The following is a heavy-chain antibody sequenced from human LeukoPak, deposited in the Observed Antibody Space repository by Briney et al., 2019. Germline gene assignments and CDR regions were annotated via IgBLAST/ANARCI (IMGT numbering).Heavy chain of an antibody. CDR3: ARDGPTSTAPFDY. V-gene: IGHV4-59*11. CDR1: GGPITSHF. D-gene: IGHD1-26*01. Sequence: SENLSLTCTVSGGPITSHFWSWIRQPPGEGLEWIGNFYHAGNSNLNPSLKSRVTMSIDTSKNQFSLKLRSMTAADTAVYYCARDGPTSTAPFDYWGQGTLVTVSS. J-gene: IGHJ4*02. CDR2: FYHAGNS.